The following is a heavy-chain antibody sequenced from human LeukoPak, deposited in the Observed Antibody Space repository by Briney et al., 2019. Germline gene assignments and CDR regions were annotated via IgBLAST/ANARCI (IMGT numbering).Heavy chain of an antibody. J-gene: IGHJ3*02. D-gene: IGHD2-15*01. CDR2: VIPSSGGT. Sequence: ASVKVSCKASGYTFNVYYIHWLRQAPGQGLEWMGWVIPSSGGTNYAQNFQDRVTMTRNTSISTAYMELSSLTYDDTAVYYCARGVLLQGRGAFDIWGQGAMVTVSS. CDR1: GYTFNVYY. V-gene: IGHV1-2*02. CDR3: ARGVLLQGRGAFDI.